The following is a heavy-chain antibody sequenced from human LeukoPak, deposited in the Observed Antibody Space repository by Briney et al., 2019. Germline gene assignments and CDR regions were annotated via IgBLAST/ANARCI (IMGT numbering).Heavy chain of an antibody. Sequence: GGSLRLSCAASGFTFSSYHINWVRQAPGKGLEWVAVISYDGSNKYYADSVKGRFTISRDNSKNTLYLQMNSLRAEDTAVYYCARDGDPQWLQREYFQHWGRGTLVTVSS. J-gene: IGHJ1*01. CDR2: ISYDGSNK. V-gene: IGHV3-30-3*01. D-gene: IGHD6-19*01. CDR1: GFTFSSYH. CDR3: ARDGDPQWLQREYFQH.